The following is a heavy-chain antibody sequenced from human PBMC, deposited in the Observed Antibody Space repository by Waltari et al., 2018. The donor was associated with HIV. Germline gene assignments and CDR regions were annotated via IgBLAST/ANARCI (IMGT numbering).Heavy chain of an antibody. Sequence: QVQLVQSGAEVKKPGASVKVSCKASGYTFTSYGISWVRQAPGQGLEWMGWISAYNGNTNYAQKLQGRVTMTTDTSPSTAYMELRSLRSDDTAVYYCARVDYCSSTSCYTPGANWFDPWGQGTLVTVSS. D-gene: IGHD2-2*02. J-gene: IGHJ5*02. CDR1: GYTFTSYG. CDR2: ISAYNGNT. CDR3: ARVDYCSSTSCYTPGANWFDP. V-gene: IGHV1-18*01.